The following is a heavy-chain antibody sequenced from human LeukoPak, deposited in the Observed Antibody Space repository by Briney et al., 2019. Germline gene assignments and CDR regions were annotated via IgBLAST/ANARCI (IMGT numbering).Heavy chain of an antibody. J-gene: IGHJ3*02. CDR2: IYYSGST. V-gene: IGHV4-59*01. D-gene: IGHD1-26*01. CDR3: ARYLGSPDAFDI. Sequence: ASETLSLTCAVYVGSLSCYYGSWIRQPPGKGLGWIGYIYYSGSTNYNPSLKSRVTISVDTSKNQFSLKLSSVTAADTAVYYCARYLGSPDAFDIWGQGTMVTVSS. CDR1: VGSLSCYY.